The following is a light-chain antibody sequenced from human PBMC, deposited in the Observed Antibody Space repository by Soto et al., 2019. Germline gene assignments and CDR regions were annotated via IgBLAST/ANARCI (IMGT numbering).Light chain of an antibody. V-gene: IGKV3-11*01. CDR2: DAS. Sequence: EIVMTQSPATMSVSPGERATLSCRASQPIASNVAWYQQRPGQPPRLLIYDASNRATGIPARFSGSGSGTDFTLTIDNLEPEDFAVYYCQQRSNWPPITFGQGTRLEIK. CDR3: QQRSNWPPIT. J-gene: IGKJ5*01. CDR1: QPIASN.